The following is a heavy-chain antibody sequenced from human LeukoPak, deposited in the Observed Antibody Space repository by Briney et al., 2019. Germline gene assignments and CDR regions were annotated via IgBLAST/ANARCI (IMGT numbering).Heavy chain of an antibody. CDR3: ARGPPRGKYYYMDV. J-gene: IGHJ6*03. CDR1: GFTFSSFD. Sequence: GGSLRLSCAASGFTFSSFDMHWVRQPTGQGLEWVSTIGTASDTYYPGSVDGRFTLSRDNAKNSLYLQMNSLTAGDTAVYYCARGPPRGKYYYMDVWGKRTTVTVSS. D-gene: IGHD1-1*01. V-gene: IGHV3-13*01. CDR2: IGTASDT.